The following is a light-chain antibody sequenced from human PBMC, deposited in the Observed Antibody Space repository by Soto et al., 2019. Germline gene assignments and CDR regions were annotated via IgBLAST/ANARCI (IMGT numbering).Light chain of an antibody. Sequence: DIQMTQSPSTLSASVVDRVTITCRASQSISSWLAWYQQKPGKAPKLPIYKASSLESGVPSRFSGSGSGTEFTLTISSLQPDDFATYYCQQYNSYWTFGQGTKVDI. CDR1: QSISSW. J-gene: IGKJ1*01. CDR3: QQYNSYWT. V-gene: IGKV1-5*03. CDR2: KAS.